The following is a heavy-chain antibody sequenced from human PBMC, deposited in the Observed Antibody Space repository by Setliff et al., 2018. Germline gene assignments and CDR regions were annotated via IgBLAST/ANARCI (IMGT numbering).Heavy chain of an antibody. D-gene: IGHD3-10*01. V-gene: IGHV1-18*01. Sequence: ASVKVSCKASGYSFTSYGISWVRQAPGQGLEWMEWISAYNDNKNYAQKFQGRVTMTTDTSTNTVFMELRSLRSDDTAMFYCARVVYYASGSSLSYGMDVWGQGTAVTVSS. CDR1: GYSFTSYG. CDR2: ISAYNDNK. CDR3: ARVVYYASGSSLSYGMDV. J-gene: IGHJ6*02.